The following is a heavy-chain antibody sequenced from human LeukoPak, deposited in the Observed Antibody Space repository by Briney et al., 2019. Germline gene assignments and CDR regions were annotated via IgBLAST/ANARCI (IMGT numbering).Heavy chain of an antibody. V-gene: IGHV3-9*01. J-gene: IGHJ5*02. CDR3: AKVATGFLGNNWFDP. CDR2: ISWNSGSI. CDR1: GFTFDDYA. Sequence: GGSLRLSCAASGFTFDDYAMHWVRQAPGKGLEWVSGISWNSGSIGYADSVKGRFTISRDNAKNSLYLQMNSLRAEDTALYYCAKVATGFLGNNWFDPWGQGTLVTVSS. D-gene: IGHD3-3*01.